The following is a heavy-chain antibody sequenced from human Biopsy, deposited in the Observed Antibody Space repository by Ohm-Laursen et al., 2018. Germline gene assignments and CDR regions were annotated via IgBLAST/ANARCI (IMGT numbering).Heavy chain of an antibody. CDR1: GGSIISYY. CDR2: VYNGGIT. J-gene: IGHJ5*02. CDR3: ARTPRDSFWSGSYKRGLWFDP. V-gene: IGHV4-59*01. D-gene: IGHD3-3*01. Sequence: SETLSLTCRVSGGSIISYYWTWIRQPPGKGLEWIGHVYNGGITNYNPSLKSRVTVSKDTSKNQFSLRVNSVTAADTAVYYCARTPRDSFWSGSYKRGLWFDPWGQGTLVIVSS.